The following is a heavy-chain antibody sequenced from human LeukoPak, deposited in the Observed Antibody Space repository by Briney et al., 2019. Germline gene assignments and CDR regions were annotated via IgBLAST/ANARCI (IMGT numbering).Heavy chain of an antibody. CDR2: VYQSGTT. CDR3: ARVIRGSYYYWLDH. V-gene: IGHV4-30-2*01. D-gene: IGHD1-26*01. Sequence: PSETLSLTCAVSGGYISGGGNSWSWLRQPPGKGLEWIGYVYQSGTTHYNPSLNSRVTISVDTSKNQFSLKLSSVTAADTAVYHCARVIRGSYYYWLDHWGQGTLVTVSS. J-gene: IGHJ5*02. CDR1: GGYISGGGNS.